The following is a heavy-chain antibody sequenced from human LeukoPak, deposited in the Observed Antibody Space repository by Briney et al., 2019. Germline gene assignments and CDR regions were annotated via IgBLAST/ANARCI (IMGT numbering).Heavy chain of an antibody. CDR1: GGSISSGGYY. CDR3: ASLEWFGELLYPDWYFDL. J-gene: IGHJ2*01. D-gene: IGHD3-10*01. Sequence: PSETLSLTCTVSGGSISSGGYYWSWIRQHPGKGLEWIGYIYYSGSTYYNPSLKSRVTISVDTSKNQFSLKLSSVTAADTAVYYCASLEWFGELLYPDWYFDLWGRGTLVTVSS. CDR2: IYYSGST. V-gene: IGHV4-31*03.